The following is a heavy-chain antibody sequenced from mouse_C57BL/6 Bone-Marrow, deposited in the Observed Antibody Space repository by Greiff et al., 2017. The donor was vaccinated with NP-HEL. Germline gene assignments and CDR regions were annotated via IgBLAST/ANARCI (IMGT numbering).Heavy chain of an antibody. Sequence: VQLQQSGAELVKPGASVKLSCKASGYTFTSYWMQWVKQRPGQGLEWIGEIDPSDSYTNYNQKFKGKATLTVDTSSSTAYMQLSSLTSEDSAVYYCARVEGNDWYFDVWGTGTTVTVSS. CDR1: GYTFTSYW. CDR2: IDPSDSYT. V-gene: IGHV1-50*01. J-gene: IGHJ1*03. D-gene: IGHD2-1*01. CDR3: ARVEGNDWYFDV.